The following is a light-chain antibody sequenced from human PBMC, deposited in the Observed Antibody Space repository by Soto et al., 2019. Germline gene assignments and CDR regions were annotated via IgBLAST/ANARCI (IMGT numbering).Light chain of an antibody. V-gene: IGKV3-11*01. CDR2: DAS. CDR3: QQRNSWPWT. Sequence: EIVLTQSPATLSLSPGERATLSCRASQSASSYLAWYQQKPGQAPRLLLYDASTRATGIPARSSGSGSWTDFTLTIRSLEPEDFGVYYCQQRNSWPWTFGQGTQVEIK. CDR1: QSASSY. J-gene: IGKJ1*01.